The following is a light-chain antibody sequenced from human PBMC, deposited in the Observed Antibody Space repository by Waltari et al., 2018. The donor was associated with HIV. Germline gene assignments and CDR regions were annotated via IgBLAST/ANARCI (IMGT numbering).Light chain of an antibody. J-gene: IGLJ7*01. CDR1: ALPRKS. Sequence: SYELTQPPSVSVSPGQTARITCSGDALPRKSACWYPQKSGQAPGLVIYEDNRRPSGIPERFSGSSSGTMATLTISGAQVEDEGDYYCYSTDDSGNPLAVFGGGTQLTVL. CDR3: YSTDDSGNPLAV. CDR2: EDN. V-gene: IGLV3-10*01.